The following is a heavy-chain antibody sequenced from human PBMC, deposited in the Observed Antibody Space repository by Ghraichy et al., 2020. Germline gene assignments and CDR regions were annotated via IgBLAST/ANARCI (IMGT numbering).Heavy chain of an antibody. CDR1: GFTVSSNY. V-gene: IGHV3-66*01. D-gene: IGHD3-3*01. J-gene: IGHJ4*02. CDR2: IYSGGST. Sequence: GGSLRLSCAASGFTVSSNYMSWVRQAPGKGLEWVSVIYSGGSTYYADSVKGRFTISRDNSKNTLYLQMNSLRAEDTAVYYCARGPGIDFWSGYYSYWGQGTLVTVSS. CDR3: ARGPGIDFWSGYYSY.